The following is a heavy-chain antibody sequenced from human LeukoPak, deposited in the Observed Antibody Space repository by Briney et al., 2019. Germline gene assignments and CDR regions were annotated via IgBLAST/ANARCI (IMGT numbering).Heavy chain of an antibody. CDR3: ARDRWFLEWFRYYDYYMDV. CDR1: GFTFSSYS. Sequence: GGSLRLYCVASGFTFSSYSMNWVGPAPRKGLEGVSYSSSSSSSILYEHYVKGRFTISRDNATTSLELPMYSLSDKATAVYYCARDRWFLEWFRYYDYYMDVWGKGTTVTVSS. J-gene: IGHJ6*03. CDR2: SSSSSSSI. D-gene: IGHD3-3*01. V-gene: IGHV3-48*02.